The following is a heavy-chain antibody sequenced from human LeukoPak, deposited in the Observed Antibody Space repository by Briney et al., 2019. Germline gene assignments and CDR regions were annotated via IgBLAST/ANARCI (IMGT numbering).Heavy chain of an antibody. CDR2: LYDSGST. Sequence: PSETLSLTCTVSGGSISSYYWGWIRQPPGKGLEWIGSLYDSGSTYYNPSLKSRVTISVDTSKNQFSLKLTSVTAADTAVYYCTRGGVIWSWGYWGRGTLVTVSS. CDR3: TRGGVIWSWGY. J-gene: IGHJ4*02. V-gene: IGHV4-39*02. D-gene: IGHD3-10*01. CDR1: GGSISSYY.